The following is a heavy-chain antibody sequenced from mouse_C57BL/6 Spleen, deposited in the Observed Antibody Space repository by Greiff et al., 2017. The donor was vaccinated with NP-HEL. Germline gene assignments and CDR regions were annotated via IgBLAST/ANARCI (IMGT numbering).Heavy chain of an antibody. J-gene: IGHJ1*03. CDR2: INYDGSST. CDR1: GFTFSDYY. D-gene: IGHD2-4*01. Sequence: EVQVVESERGLVQPGSSMKLSCTASGFTFSDYYMAWVRQVPEKGLEWVANINYDGSSTYYLDSLKSRFIISRDNAKNILYLQMSSLKSEDTATYYCARRDYDVYWYFDVWGTGTTVTVSS. V-gene: IGHV5-16*02. CDR3: ARRDYDVYWYFDV.